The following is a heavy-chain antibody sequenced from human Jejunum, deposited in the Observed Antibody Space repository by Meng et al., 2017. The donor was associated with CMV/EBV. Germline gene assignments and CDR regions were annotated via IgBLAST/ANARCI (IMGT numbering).Heavy chain of an antibody. V-gene: IGHV3-74*01. CDR2: ISPEGSTS. CDR3: IRDLREFDY. J-gene: IGHJ4*02. CDR1: GFTFSSYS. Sequence: VQLVESGGGLVKPGGSLSLSCAGSGFTFSSYSMNWVRQAPGKGLVWVSRISPEGSTSNYGDYAKGRFTISRDNAKNTVDLQMNNLRGEDTAIYYCIRDLREFDYWGQGILVTVSS.